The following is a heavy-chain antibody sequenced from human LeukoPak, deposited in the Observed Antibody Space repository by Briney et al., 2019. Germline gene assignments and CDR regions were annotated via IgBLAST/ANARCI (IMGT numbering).Heavy chain of an antibody. CDR3: ARARGGSYRLYYFDY. J-gene: IGHJ4*02. Sequence: GGSLRLSCAASGFTFSSYGMHWVRQAPGKGLEWVAFIRYDGSNKYYADSVKGRFTISRDNSKNTLYLQMNSLRAEDTAVYYCARARGGSYRLYYFDYWGQGTLVTVSS. CDR1: GFTFSSYG. CDR2: IRYDGSNK. V-gene: IGHV3-30*02. D-gene: IGHD3-16*02.